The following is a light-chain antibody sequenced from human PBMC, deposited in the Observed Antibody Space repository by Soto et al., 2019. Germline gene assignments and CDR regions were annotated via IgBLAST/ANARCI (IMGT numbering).Light chain of an antibody. V-gene: IGLV1-40*01. CDR1: SSNIAAGYD. CDR2: GNS. CDR3: QSYDSSLSGSNVV. J-gene: IGLJ2*01. Sequence: QSVLTQPPSVSGAPGQRVTISCTGSSSNIAAGYDVHWYQQLPGTAPKLLIYGNSNRPSGVPDRFSGSKSGTSASLAITGLQAEDEADYYCQSYDSSLSGSNVVFGGGTKVTVL.